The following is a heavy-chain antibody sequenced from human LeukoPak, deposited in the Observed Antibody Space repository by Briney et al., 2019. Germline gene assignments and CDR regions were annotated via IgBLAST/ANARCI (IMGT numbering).Heavy chain of an antibody. CDR2: INPGGGST. J-gene: IGHJ4*02. D-gene: IGHD3-22*01. V-gene: IGHV1-46*01. Sequence: ASVKVSCKASGYTFTSCFLHWVRQAPGQGLQWMGIINPGGGSTSYAQKFQGRVTMTMDTSTSTVYMELSSLRSEDTAVYDCARDGRYDSSGYSFDYWGQGTLVTVSS. CDR3: ARDGRYDSSGYSFDY. CDR1: GYTFTSCF.